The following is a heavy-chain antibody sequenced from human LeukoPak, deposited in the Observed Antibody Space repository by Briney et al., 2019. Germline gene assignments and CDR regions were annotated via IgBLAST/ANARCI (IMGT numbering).Heavy chain of an antibody. Sequence: SETLSLTCAVYGGSFSDYCWNWIRQPPGKGLEWIGEINHSGNTNYNPSLKSRVTISVDTSKNQFSLKLSSVTAADTAVYYCARGGGSHGDWFDPWGQGTLVTVSS. CDR3: ARGGGSHGDWFDP. CDR2: INHSGNT. D-gene: IGHD1-26*01. J-gene: IGHJ5*02. CDR1: GGSFSDYC. V-gene: IGHV4-34*01.